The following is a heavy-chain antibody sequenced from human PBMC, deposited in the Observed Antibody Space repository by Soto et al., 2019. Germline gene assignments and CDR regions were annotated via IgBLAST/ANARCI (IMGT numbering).Heavy chain of an antibody. Sequence: QVQLQESGPGLVKPSETLSLTCTVSGGSVSSGSYYWSWIRQPPGKGLEWIGYIYYSGSTNYNPSLKSRLTLSVDTSKNQCSLKLSSVTAADTAVYYCARNPSYGDYVDYWGQGTLVTVSS. J-gene: IGHJ4*02. D-gene: IGHD4-17*01. CDR2: IYYSGST. CDR3: ARNPSYGDYVDY. V-gene: IGHV4-61*01. CDR1: GGSVSSGSYY.